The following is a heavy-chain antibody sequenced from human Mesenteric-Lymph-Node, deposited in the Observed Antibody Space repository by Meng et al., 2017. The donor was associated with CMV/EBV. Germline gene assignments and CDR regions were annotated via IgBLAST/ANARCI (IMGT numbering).Heavy chain of an antibody. V-gene: IGHV3-30*04. J-gene: IGHJ4*02. CDR1: GFTFSSYA. CDR2: ISYDASNK. Sequence: GESLKISCAASGFTFSSYAMHWVRQAPGKGLEWVAVISYDASNKYYADSVKGRFTISRDNSKNTLYLQMNSLRADDTALFYCARDSAAPKRLPDYWGQGTLVTVSS. D-gene: IGHD6-6*01. CDR3: ARDSAAPKRLPDY.